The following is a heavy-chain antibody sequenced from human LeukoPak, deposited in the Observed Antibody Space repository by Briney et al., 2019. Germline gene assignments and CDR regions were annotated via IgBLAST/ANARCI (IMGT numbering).Heavy chain of an antibody. D-gene: IGHD4-17*01. Sequence: GGSLRLSCAASGFTFSSSAMNWVRQAPGKGLEWVSASGTDGDTYYAASVKGRFTISRDNSKNTLYLQMTSLRAEDTALYYCTRTYGDYDYYYGMDVWGQGTTVTVSS. CDR2: SGTDGDT. V-gene: IGHV3-23*01. CDR1: GFTFSSSA. J-gene: IGHJ6*02. CDR3: TRTYGDYDYYYGMDV.